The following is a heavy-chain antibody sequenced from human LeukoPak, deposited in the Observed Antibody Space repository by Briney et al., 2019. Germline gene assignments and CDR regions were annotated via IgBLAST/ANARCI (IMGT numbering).Heavy chain of an antibody. Sequence: KPSETLSLTCTVSGGSISGHYWTWLRQPPGKGLEWIGQIHHSGRPDYNPSLKSRVTISVDTSKNQLSLKVTSVTGADTAVYYCARFGVDYDMDVWGQGTTVTVSS. J-gene: IGHJ6*02. CDR3: ARFGVDYDMDV. D-gene: IGHD3-16*01. V-gene: IGHV4-59*11. CDR1: GGSISGHY. CDR2: IHHSGRP.